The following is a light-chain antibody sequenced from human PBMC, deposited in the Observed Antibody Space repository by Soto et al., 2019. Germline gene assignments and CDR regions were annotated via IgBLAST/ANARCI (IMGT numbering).Light chain of an antibody. J-gene: IGKJ5*01. CDR1: QSISSY. CDR2: AAS. Sequence: IQVTQSPSSLSSSVGASGTITCRASQSISSYLTWYQQKPGKAPKLLIYAASSLESGVPARFSGSGSGTEFTLTISSLQPEDFATYYCQQANSCPRITFGQGTRLEIK. V-gene: IGKV1-39*01. CDR3: QQANSCPRIT.